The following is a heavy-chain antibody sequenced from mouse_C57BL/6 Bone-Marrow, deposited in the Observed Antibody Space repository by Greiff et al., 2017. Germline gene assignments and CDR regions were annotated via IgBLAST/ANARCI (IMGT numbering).Heavy chain of an antibody. J-gene: IGHJ3*01. Sequence: QVQLQQPGAELVKPGASVKLSCKASGYTFTSYWMHWVKQRPGRGLEWIGMIHPNSGSTNYNEKFKSKATLTVDKSSSTAYIQLSSLTSEDSAVYYCAVSPNWDVAYWGQGTLVTVSA. CDR3: AVSPNWDVAY. D-gene: IGHD4-1*01. V-gene: IGHV1-64*01. CDR2: IHPNSGST. CDR1: GYTFTSYW.